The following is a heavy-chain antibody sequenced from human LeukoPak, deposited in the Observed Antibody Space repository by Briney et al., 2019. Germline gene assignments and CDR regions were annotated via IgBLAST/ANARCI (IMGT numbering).Heavy chain of an antibody. D-gene: IGHD5-24*01. CDR3: AREVDGYNDLDY. V-gene: IGHV1-69*04. CDR1: GGTFSSYA. J-gene: IGHJ4*02. CDR2: IIPIFGIA. Sequence: SVKVSCKASGGTFSSYAISWVRQAPGQGLERMGRIIPIFGIANYAQKFQGRVTITADKSTSTAYMELSSLRSEDTAVYYCAREVDGYNDLDYWGQGTLVTVSS.